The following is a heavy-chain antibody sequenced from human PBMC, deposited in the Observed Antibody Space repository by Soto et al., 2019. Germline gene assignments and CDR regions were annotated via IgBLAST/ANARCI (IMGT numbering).Heavy chain of an antibody. J-gene: IGHJ6*02. CDR2: ISSSSSYI. D-gene: IGHD6-13*01. CDR3: ARDWGYSSSWPTHGMDV. V-gene: IGHV3-21*01. Sequence: EVQLVESGGGLVKPGGSLRLSCAASGFTFSSYSMNWVRQAPGKGLEGVSSISSSSSYIYYADSVKGRFTISRDNAKNSLYLQMNSLRAEDTAVYYCARDWGYSSSWPTHGMDVWGQGTTVTVSS. CDR1: GFTFSSYS.